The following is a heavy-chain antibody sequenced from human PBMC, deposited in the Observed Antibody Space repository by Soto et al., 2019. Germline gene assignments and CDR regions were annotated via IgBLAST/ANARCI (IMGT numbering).Heavy chain of an antibody. J-gene: IGHJ4*01. Sequence: KTSETLSLTCTVSGGSISSYYWSWIRQPPGKGLEWIGYIYYSGSTNYNPSLKSRVTISVDTSKNQFSLKLSSVTAADTAVYYCARGQWLPGFDYWGHGTLVTVSS. CDR1: GGSISSYY. CDR2: IYYSGST. CDR3: ARGQWLPGFDY. V-gene: IGHV4-59*01. D-gene: IGHD6-19*01.